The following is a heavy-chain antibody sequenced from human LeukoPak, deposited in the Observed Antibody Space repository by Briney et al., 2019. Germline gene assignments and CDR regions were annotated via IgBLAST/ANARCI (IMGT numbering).Heavy chain of an antibody. J-gene: IGHJ5*02. D-gene: IGHD3-10*01. CDR2: ITPVINTA. Sequence: SVKVSCKTSGGTFLSHTFSWVRQAPGQGLEWMGKITPVINTANYAQTFQGRVSIYADKSTTTVCMDLSGLRPDDTAVYYCARVHTMVRGVTTTNWFDPWGQGTLVTVSS. CDR1: GGTFLSHT. V-gene: IGHV1-69*08. CDR3: ARVHTMVRGVTTTNWFDP.